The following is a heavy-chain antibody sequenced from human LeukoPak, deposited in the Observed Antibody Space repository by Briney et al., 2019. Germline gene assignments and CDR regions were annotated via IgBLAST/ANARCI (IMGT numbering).Heavy chain of an antibody. CDR3: ARDHDSSSCPYFDY. V-gene: IGHV3-48*01. D-gene: IGHD6-13*01. CDR1: GGSISSSS. Sequence: ETLSLTCTVSGGSISSSSYYWGWIRQPPGKGLEWVSYISSSSSTIYYADSVKGRFTISRDNAKNSVYLQMNSLRAEDTAVYYCARDHDSSSCPYFDYWGQGTLVTVSS. CDR2: ISSSSSTI. J-gene: IGHJ4*02.